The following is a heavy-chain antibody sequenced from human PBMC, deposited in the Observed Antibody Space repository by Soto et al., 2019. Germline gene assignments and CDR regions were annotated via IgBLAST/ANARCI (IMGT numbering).Heavy chain of an antibody. CDR1: GFTFSDYY. Sequence: QVQLAESGGGLVKPGGSLRLSCAASGFTFSDYYMSWIRQAPGKGLEWVSYISSSSSYTNYADSVKGRFTISRDNAKNSLYLQMNSLRAEDTAVYYCAREGVGANNYGMDVWGQGTTVTVSS. J-gene: IGHJ6*02. V-gene: IGHV3-11*05. CDR2: ISSSSSYT. D-gene: IGHD1-26*01. CDR3: AREGVGANNYGMDV.